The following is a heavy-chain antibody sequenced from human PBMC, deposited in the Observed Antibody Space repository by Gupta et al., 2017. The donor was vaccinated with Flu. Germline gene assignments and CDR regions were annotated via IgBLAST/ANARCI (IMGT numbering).Heavy chain of an antibody. CDR1: GYSFVNNW. J-gene: IGHJ4*02. Sequence: EVQLVQSGPEVKKPGESLKISCQGSGYSFVNNWIAWVRQTPGRGLEWMGIIFPYDSDTRYSLSFQGQGTISVDKSTSTTFLHWSRLKAADSAADYCGVDYASGSYFYLDSWGQGTLVTVSS. CDR3: GVDYASGSYFYLDS. D-gene: IGHD3-10*01. V-gene: IGHV5-51*03. CDR2: IFPYDSDT.